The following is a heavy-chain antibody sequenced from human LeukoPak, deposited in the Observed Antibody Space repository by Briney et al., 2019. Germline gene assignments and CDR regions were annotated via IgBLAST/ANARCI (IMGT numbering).Heavy chain of an antibody. Sequence: PGGSLRLSCAASGFTFSSYGMHWVRQAPGKGLERVALISFDGSNKYSADSVKGRFTISRDNSKNTLYLQMNSLRAEDTAVYYCAKSPYSSGWVPSYFDYWGQGTLVTVSS. CDR2: ISFDGSNK. D-gene: IGHD6-19*01. V-gene: IGHV3-30*18. J-gene: IGHJ4*02. CDR1: GFTFSSYG. CDR3: AKSPYSSGWVPSYFDY.